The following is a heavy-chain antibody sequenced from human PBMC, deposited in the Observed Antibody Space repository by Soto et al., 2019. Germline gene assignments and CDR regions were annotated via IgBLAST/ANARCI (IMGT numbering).Heavy chain of an antibody. Sequence: QVQVVESGGGVVQPGRSLRLSCAASGFTFSTYGMHWVRQAPGKGLEWVAVIWYDGSNKYYADSVKGRFTIFRDNSKNMVYLQMNSLRAEDTAVYYCAKDHCGGDCYSEPYFDSWGQGTLVTVSS. D-gene: IGHD2-21*02. CDR2: IWYDGSNK. V-gene: IGHV3-33*06. J-gene: IGHJ4*02. CDR3: AKDHCGGDCYSEPYFDS. CDR1: GFTFSTYG.